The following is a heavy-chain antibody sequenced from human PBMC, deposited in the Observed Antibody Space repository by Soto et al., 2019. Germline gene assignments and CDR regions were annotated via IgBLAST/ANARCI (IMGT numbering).Heavy chain of an antibody. D-gene: IGHD3-22*01. CDR1: GYTFTSYY. Sequence: ASVKVSCKASGYTFTSYYIHWVRQAPGQGLEWMGIINPSGGSTSYAQKFQGRVTMTRDTSTSTVYMELSSLRSEDTAVYYCATGRRDYYDSSGLAPRPFDYWGQGTLVTVS. CDR3: ATGRRDYYDSSGLAPRPFDY. V-gene: IGHV1-46*01. J-gene: IGHJ4*02. CDR2: INPSGGST.